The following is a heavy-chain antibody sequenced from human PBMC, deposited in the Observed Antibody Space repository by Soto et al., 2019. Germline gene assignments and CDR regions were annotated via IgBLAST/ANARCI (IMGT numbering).Heavy chain of an antibody. CDR1: GFTFSSYA. CDR2: ISNNGASS. V-gene: IGHV3-23*01. J-gene: IGHJ4*02. Sequence: EVQLLESGGGLVQPGGSLRLSCAASGFTFSSYAMSWVRQAPGKGLEWVSTISNNGASSYYADSLKGRFSISRDNSKNTLYLQMNSLIDEDTAVYYCAKDRKSSSWYRGGDYWGQGTLVTVSS. D-gene: IGHD6-19*01. CDR3: AKDRKSSSWYRGGDY.